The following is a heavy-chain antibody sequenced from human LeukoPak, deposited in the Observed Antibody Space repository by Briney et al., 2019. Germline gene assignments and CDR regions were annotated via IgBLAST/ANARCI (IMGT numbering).Heavy chain of an antibody. V-gene: IGHV3-48*02. D-gene: IGHD6-6*01. J-gene: IGHJ6*03. CDR2: ISSSSSTI. Sequence: PGGSLRLSCAASGFTFSSYSMNWVRQAPGKGLEWVSYISSSSSTIYYADSVKGRFTISRDNAKNSLYLQMNSLRDEDTAVYYCARGPRSSSSGYYYYYMDVWGKGTTVTVSS. CDR3: ARGPRSSSSGYYYYYMDV. CDR1: GFTFSSYS.